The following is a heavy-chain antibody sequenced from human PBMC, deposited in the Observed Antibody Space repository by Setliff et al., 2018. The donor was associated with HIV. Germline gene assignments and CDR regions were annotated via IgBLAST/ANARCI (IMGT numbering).Heavy chain of an antibody. CDR2: FAPEYDKT. Sequence: ASVKVSCKASGYTFTTYGITWVRQAPGKGLEWMGGFAPEYDKTFYAQKFQGRVTMSEDTSTDTAYMELSSLRSEDTAVYYCATRAYDSSGYLRSRVSGAALDIWGQGTMVTVSS. V-gene: IGHV1-24*01. J-gene: IGHJ3*02. CDR3: ATRAYDSSGYLRSRVSGAALDI. D-gene: IGHD3-22*01. CDR1: GYTFTTYG.